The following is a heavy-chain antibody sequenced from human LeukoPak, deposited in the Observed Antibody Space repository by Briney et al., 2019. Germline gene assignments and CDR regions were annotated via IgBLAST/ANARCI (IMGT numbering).Heavy chain of an antibody. CDR3: ARRMSRITTSMDV. V-gene: IGHV3-30*03. CDR2: ISHDGSDK. D-gene: IGHD3-3*01. Sequence: PGGSLRLSCTASGFTFSTYGMTWVRQAPGKGLEWVTVISHDGSDKYYAASVKGRFAISRDNSKNTLYLQMNSLKVEDTAVYYCARRMSRITTSMDVWGQGTTVTVSS. J-gene: IGHJ6*02. CDR1: GFTFSTYG.